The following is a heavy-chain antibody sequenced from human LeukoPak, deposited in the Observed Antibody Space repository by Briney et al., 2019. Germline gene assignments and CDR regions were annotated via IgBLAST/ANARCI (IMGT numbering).Heavy chain of an antibody. CDR1: GFTFSTYS. J-gene: IGHJ3*02. D-gene: IGHD1-26*01. CDR3: AKNSGASLLRADAFDI. Sequence: PGGSLRLSCAASGFTFSTYSMNWVRQAPGKGLEWVSYISSSSSTIYYVDSVKGRFTISRDNAKNSLNLQMNSLRAEDTAVYYCAKNSGASLLRADAFDIWGQGTMVTVSS. CDR2: ISSSSSTI. V-gene: IGHV3-48*01.